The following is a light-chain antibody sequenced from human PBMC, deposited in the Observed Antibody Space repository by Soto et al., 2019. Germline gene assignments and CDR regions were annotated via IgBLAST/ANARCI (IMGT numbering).Light chain of an antibody. CDR2: DAF. V-gene: IGKV3-11*01. CDR1: QSVNVY. CDR3: QQRSKWPLT. Sequence: ETVLTQSPATLSLPPGERATLSCRASQSVNVYLAWYQQKPGQAPRLLIYDAFHRATGIPARFSGSGSGTDFTLTISSLEPEDFAVYYCQQRSKWPLTFGQGTKVDIK. J-gene: IGKJ1*01.